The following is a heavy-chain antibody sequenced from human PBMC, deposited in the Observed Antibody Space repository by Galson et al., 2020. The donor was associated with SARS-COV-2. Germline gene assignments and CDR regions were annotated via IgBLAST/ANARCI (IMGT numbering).Heavy chain of an antibody. D-gene: IGHD1-1*01. CDR3: ARVASWNDLDS. J-gene: IGHJ4*02. V-gene: IGHV4-59*01. Sequence: SETLSLTCTVSGGSINIYYWSWIRQPPGKGLEWIGYIYDSGSTNYNPSLKSRVTISLDTSKNQFSLELSSVTAADTAVYFCARVASWNDLDSWGQGTLVIVSS. CDR1: GGSINIYY. CDR2: IYDSGST.